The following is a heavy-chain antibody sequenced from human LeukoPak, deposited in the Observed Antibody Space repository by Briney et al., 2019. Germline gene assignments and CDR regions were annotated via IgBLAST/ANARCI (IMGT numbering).Heavy chain of an antibody. V-gene: IGHV4-39*01. D-gene: IGHD6-19*01. Sequence: SETLSLTCTVSGGSIRSSSYYWGWIRQPPGKGLEWIGSIYYSESTYYNPSLKSRVTISVDTSKNQFSLKLSSVTAADTAVYYCATSAAVAGWMGYFDYWGQGTLVTVSS. CDR3: ATSAAVAGWMGYFDY. J-gene: IGHJ4*02. CDR1: GGSIRSSSYY. CDR2: IYYSEST.